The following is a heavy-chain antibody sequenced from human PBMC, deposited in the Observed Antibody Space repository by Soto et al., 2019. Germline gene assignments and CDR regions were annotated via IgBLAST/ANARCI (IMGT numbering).Heavy chain of an antibody. Sequence: QFQLVQSGAEVKKPGSSVRVSCKASGNTFGFYSINWVRQAPGLGLEWMGRINPILSMSNYAQRFQGRVTVTADKSTSTAYMELSSLRSEDTSMYYCASSYGSGYRAFDYWGQGALVTVSS. CDR1: GNTFGFYS. D-gene: IGHD3-10*01. V-gene: IGHV1-69*02. J-gene: IGHJ4*02. CDR3: ASSYGSGYRAFDY. CDR2: INPILSMS.